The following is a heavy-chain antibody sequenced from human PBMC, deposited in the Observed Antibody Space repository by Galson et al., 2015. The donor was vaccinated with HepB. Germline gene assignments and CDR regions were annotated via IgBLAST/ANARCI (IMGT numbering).Heavy chain of an antibody. Sequence: QSGAEVKKPGDSLKISCKTSGFDFPTHWIAWVRQRPGKGLEWMGIIFPGDSDSIYSPSFEGQVTMSVDKSISTAYLHWGSLKASDTAVYYCARPQPTVVPPAVTLDGWGQGTMVIVSS. CDR2: IFPGDSDS. D-gene: IGHD4-23*01. CDR3: ARPQPTVVPPAVTLDG. J-gene: IGHJ3*01. V-gene: IGHV5-51*03. CDR1: GFDFPTHW.